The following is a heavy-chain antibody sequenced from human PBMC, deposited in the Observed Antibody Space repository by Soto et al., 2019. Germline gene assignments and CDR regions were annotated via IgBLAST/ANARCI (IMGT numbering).Heavy chain of an antibody. CDR3: NRGSEYDFWSGYL. CDR2: IVPMFGTS. CDR1: GGTYKRYA. D-gene: IGHD3-3*01. Sequence: QERLVQSGAEVRKPGSSVKVSCKVTGGTYKRYAINWVRQAPGQGLELMGGIVPMFGTSKYAQKFQGRVTITADTSTNIAYMELRSLRSEDTAVYYCNRGSEYDFWSGYLWGQGTLVSFSS. V-gene: IGHV1-69*06. J-gene: IGHJ4*02.